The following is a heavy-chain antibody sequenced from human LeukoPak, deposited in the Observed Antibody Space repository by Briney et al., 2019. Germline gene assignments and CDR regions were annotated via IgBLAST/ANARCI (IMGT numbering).Heavy chain of an antibody. CDR3: ARVGWGQDAFDI. CDR2: IYSGGST. J-gene: IGHJ3*02. V-gene: IGHV3-53*01. Sequence: GGSLRLSCAASGFTVSSNYMSWVRQAPGKGLEWVSVIYSGGSTYYADAVKGRFTISRDNSKNTLYLQMDSLRGEDTAVYYCARVGWGQDAFDIWGQGTMVTVSS. D-gene: IGHD7-27*01. CDR1: GFTVSSNY.